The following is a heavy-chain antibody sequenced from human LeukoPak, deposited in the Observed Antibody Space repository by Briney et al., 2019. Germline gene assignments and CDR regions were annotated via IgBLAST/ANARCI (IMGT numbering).Heavy chain of an antibody. D-gene: IGHD4-23*01. CDR1: GGTFSSYA. CDR2: IIPIFGTA. V-gene: IGHV1-69*05. Sequence: SVKVSCKASGGTFSSYAISWVRQAPGQGLEWMGGIIPIFGTANYAQKFQGRVTITTDESTSTSYMELSSLRSEDTAVYYCARGIVPLYCGNGLFVYWGQGTLVTVSS. J-gene: IGHJ4*02. CDR3: ARGIVPLYCGNGLFVY.